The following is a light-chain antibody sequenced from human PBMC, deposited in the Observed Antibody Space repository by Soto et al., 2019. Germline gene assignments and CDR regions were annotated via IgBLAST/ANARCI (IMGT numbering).Light chain of an antibody. CDR2: EAS. V-gene: IGKV1-39*01. CDR3: QQANSFPIT. J-gene: IGKJ5*01. CDR1: HIISTY. Sequence: DIQMTQSQSSLSASVVDRVTITCLASHIISTYLIWYQQKPGKAPKLLIYEASSLQSGVPSRISGSGSGTDFTLTISSLQPEDFATYYCQQANSFPITFGQGTLLEVK.